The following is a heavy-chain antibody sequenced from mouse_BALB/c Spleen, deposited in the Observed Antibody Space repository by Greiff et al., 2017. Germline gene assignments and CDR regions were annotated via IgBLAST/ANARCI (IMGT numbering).Heavy chain of an antibody. J-gene: IGHJ1*01. V-gene: IGHV14-3*02. CDR2: IDPANGNT. CDR3: ARYEGYFDV. CDR1: GFNIKDTY. Sequence: EVQLVESGAELVKPGASVKLSCTASGFNIKDTYMHWVKQRPEQGLEWIGRIDPANGNTKYDPKFQGKATITADTSSNTAYLQLSSLTSEDTAVYYCARYEGYFDVWGAGTTVTVSS. D-gene: IGHD1-1*01.